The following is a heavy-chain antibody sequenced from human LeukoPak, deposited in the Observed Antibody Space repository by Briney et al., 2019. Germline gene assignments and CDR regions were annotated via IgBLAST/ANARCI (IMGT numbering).Heavy chain of an antibody. V-gene: IGHV4-34*01. CDR2: INHSGST. Sequence: PSETLSLTCAVYGGSFSGYYWSWIRQPPGKGLEWIGEINHSGSTNYNPSLKSRVTISVDTSKNQFSLKLSSVTAADTAVYYCARLCADIVVVPAAHYYFDYWGQGTLVTVSS. D-gene: IGHD2-2*01. CDR1: GGSFSGYY. CDR3: ARLCADIVVVPAAHYYFDY. J-gene: IGHJ4*02.